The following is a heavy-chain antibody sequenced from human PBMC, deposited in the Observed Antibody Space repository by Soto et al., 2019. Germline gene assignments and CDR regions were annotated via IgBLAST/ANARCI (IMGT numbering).Heavy chain of an antibody. CDR1: GFTFSSYA. D-gene: IGHD6-19*01. CDR2: ISYDGSNK. CDR3: HRPGYRRGFSYYYGMDV. Sequence: PGGSLRLSCAAAGFTFSSYAMQWVRQAAGEGLELVAVISYDGSNKYYADSVKGRFTISRDNSKNTLYLQMNSLRAEDTAVYYCHRPGYRRGFSYYYGMDVWGQVTPVTVSS. V-gene: IGHV3-30-3*01. J-gene: IGHJ6*01.